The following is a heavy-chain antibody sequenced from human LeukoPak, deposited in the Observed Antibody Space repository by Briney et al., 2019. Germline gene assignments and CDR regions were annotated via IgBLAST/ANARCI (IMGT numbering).Heavy chain of an antibody. D-gene: IGHD3-10*01. CDR2: MHYSGST. Sequence: PSESLSLTCTVSGGSISSGGYYWSWIRQHPGKGLEWIGYMHYSGSTYCNPSLKSRLTLSVDTSKNQFSLKLSSVTAADTAVYYCARGHAYYYGSGTYGRFDYWGQGTLVTVSS. J-gene: IGHJ4*02. V-gene: IGHV4-31*03. CDR1: GGSISSGGYY. CDR3: ARGHAYYYGSGTYGRFDY.